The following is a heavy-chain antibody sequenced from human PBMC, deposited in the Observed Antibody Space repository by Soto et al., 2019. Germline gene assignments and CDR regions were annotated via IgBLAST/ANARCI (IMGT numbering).Heavy chain of an antibody. Sequence: PSETLSLTCTVSGGSISSSSYYWGWIRQPPGKGLEWIGNIYYSGSTYYNPSLKSRVTISVDTSKNQFSLKLSSVTAADTAVYYCARGSRERITIFGVVLFDYWGQGTLVTVSS. J-gene: IGHJ4*02. V-gene: IGHV4-39*01. CDR2: IYYSGST. CDR3: ARGSRERITIFGVVLFDY. CDR1: GGSISSSSYY. D-gene: IGHD3-3*01.